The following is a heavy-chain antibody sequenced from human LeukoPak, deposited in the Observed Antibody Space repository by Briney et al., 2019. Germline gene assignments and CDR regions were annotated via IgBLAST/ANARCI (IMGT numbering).Heavy chain of an antibody. J-gene: IGHJ4*02. Sequence: PGGSLRLSCAASGFTVSSNYMSWVRQAPGKGLEWVSVIYSGGSTYYADSVKGRFTISRDNSKNTLYLQMNSLRAEDTAVYYCARDSEYSYGLPQDYWGQGTLVTVSS. CDR3: ARDSEYSYGLPQDY. CDR2: IYSGGST. V-gene: IGHV3-66*01. CDR1: GFTVSSNY. D-gene: IGHD5-18*01.